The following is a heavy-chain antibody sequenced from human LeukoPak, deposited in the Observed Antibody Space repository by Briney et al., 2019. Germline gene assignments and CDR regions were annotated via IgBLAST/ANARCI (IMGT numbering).Heavy chain of an antibody. J-gene: IGHJ4*02. CDR2: FGPEDGET. CDR1: GYTLTELS. CDR3: ATAPSTVTFPFDY. D-gene: IGHD4-11*01. Sequence: GASVKVSCKVSGYTLTELSMHWVRQAPGKGLEWMGGFGPEDGETIYAQKFQGRVTMTEDTSTDTAYMELSSLRSEDTAVYYCATAPSTVTFPFDYWGQGTQVTVSS. V-gene: IGHV1-24*01.